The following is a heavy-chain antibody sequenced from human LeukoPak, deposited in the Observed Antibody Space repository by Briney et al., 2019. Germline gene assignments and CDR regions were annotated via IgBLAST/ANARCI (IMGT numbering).Heavy chain of an antibody. CDR3: ARGKLDAFDI. V-gene: IGHV4-31*03. Sequence: SETLSLTCTVSGGSISSGGYYWSWIRQLPGKGLEWIGYIYYSGSTYYNPSLRSRVTISVDTSKNQFSLKLSSVTAADTAVYYCARGKLDAFDIWGQGTMVTVSS. CDR2: IYYSGST. D-gene: IGHD3-10*01. CDR1: GGSISSGGYY. J-gene: IGHJ3*02.